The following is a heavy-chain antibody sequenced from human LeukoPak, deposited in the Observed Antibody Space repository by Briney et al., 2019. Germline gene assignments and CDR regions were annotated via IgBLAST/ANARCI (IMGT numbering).Heavy chain of an antibody. CDR3: ARHHCSSTSCPKKY. CDR1: GGTFSSYA. J-gene: IGHJ4*02. V-gene: IGHV1-69*13. D-gene: IGHD2-2*01. CDR2: IIPIFGTA. Sequence: ASVKVSCKASGGTFSSYAISWVRQAPGQGLEWMGGIIPIFGTANYAQKFQGRVTITADVSTSTAYMELSSLRSEDTAVYYCARHHCSSTSCPKKYWGQGTLVTVSS.